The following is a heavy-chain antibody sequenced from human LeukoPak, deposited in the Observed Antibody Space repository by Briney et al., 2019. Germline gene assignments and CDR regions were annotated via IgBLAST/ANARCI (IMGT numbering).Heavy chain of an antibody. CDR3: ARRYGVVAAMDY. Sequence: GESLKISCKGSGYSFTKFWIGWVRQMPGKGLEWMGIIYPGDSDTRYSPSFQGQVTLLVDTSISTAYLQWSSLKASDTAMYYCARRYGVVAAMDYWGQGTLVTVSS. V-gene: IGHV5-51*01. CDR1: GYSFTKFW. D-gene: IGHD2-15*01. J-gene: IGHJ4*02. CDR2: IYPGDSDT.